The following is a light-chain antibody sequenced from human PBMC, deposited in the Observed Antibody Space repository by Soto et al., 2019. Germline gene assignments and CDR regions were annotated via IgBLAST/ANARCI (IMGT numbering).Light chain of an antibody. Sequence: IPLTQSPSSLSASVGDRVTITCRASQGISSYLAWYQQKPGKAPKLLIYAASTLQSGVPSRFSGSGSGTDFTLTISSLQPEDFAVYYCHQRQSWPRTFGQGTTVDIK. CDR1: QGISSY. J-gene: IGKJ1*01. CDR2: AAS. CDR3: HQRQSWPRT. V-gene: IGKV1-9*01.